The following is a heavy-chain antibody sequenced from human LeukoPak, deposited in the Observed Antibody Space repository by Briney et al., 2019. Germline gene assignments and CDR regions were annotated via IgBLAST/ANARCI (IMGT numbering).Heavy chain of an antibody. Sequence: GGSLRLSCAASGFTFSSYSMNWVRQAPGKGLEWVSYISSGSSTIYYADSVKGRFTISRDNSKNTLYLQMNSLRAEDTAVYYCAKGTYGGFDYWGQGTLVTVSS. D-gene: IGHD4-23*01. CDR2: ISSGSSTI. V-gene: IGHV3-48*01. J-gene: IGHJ4*02. CDR1: GFTFSSYS. CDR3: AKGTYGGFDY.